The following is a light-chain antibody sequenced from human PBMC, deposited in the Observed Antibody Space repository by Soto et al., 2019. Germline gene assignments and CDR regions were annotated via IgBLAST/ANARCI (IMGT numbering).Light chain of an antibody. CDR2: DEY. J-gene: IGKJ1*01. CDR1: QSISSS. V-gene: IGKV3-11*01. Sequence: EIVLTQSPATLSLSPGERATLSCRASQSISSSLAWYQQKPGQDPRLLIYDEYTRATGFPARFSGSGSGTEFTLTIGSLEPEDFAVYYCQQRSEWPRTFGQGTKVEIK. CDR3: QQRSEWPRT.